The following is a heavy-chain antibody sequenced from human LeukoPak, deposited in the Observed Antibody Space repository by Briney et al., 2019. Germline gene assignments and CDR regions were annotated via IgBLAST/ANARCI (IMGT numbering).Heavy chain of an antibody. V-gene: IGHV3-74*01. CDR3: ARDPFDY. Sequence: GGSLRLSCAASGFTFSTHWMHWVRQGSGKGLVWVSRINSEGSSTSYADSVKGRFTISRDNAKNTLYLQMNSLRAGDTAVYFCARDPFDYWGQGTLVTVSS. CDR1: GFTFSTHW. CDR2: INSEGSST. J-gene: IGHJ4*02.